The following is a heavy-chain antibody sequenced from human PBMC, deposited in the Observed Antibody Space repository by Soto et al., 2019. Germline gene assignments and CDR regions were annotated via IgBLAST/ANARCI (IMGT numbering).Heavy chain of an antibody. D-gene: IGHD3-9*01. Sequence: GSLKISCKGSGYSFTSYWIGWVRQMPGKGLEWMGIIYPGDSDTRYSPSFQGQVTISADKSISTAYLQWSSLKASDTAMYYCAKTLRYFDWGDAFDIWGQGTMVTVSS. CDR3: AKTLRYFDWGDAFDI. V-gene: IGHV5-51*01. J-gene: IGHJ3*02. CDR1: GYSFTSYW. CDR2: IYPGDSDT.